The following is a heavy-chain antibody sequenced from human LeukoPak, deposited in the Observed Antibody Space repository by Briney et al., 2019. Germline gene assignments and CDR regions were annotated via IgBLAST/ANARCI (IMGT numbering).Heavy chain of an antibody. CDR3: ARDWLLGGEWYFDL. J-gene: IGHJ2*01. Sequence: ASVTVSFKSSGGTFIIYAISWVRQAPGQGGEGVGWISAYNGNTNYAQKLQGRVTMTTDTSTSTAYIEPTSPRSDDTAVYYCARDWLLGGEWYFDLWGRGTLVTVSS. V-gene: IGHV1-18*01. CDR2: ISAYNGNT. D-gene: IGHD3-22*01. CDR1: GGTFIIYA.